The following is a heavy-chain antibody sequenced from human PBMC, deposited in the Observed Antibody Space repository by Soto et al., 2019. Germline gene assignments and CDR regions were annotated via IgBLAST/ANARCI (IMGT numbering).Heavy chain of an antibody. J-gene: IGHJ5*02. Sequence: KASETLSLTCTVSGGSISSSSYYWGWIRQPPGKGLEWIGSIYYSGSTYYNPSLKSRVTISVDTSKNQFSLKLSSVTAADTAVYYCARQLGDPDILTVDYLFVPRGQGTLLTVS. CDR3: ARQLGDPDILTVDYLFVP. V-gene: IGHV4-39*01. D-gene: IGHD3-9*01. CDR1: GGSISSSSYY. CDR2: IYYSGST.